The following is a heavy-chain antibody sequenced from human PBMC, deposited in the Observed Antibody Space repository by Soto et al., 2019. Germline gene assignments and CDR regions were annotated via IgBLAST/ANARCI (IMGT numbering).Heavy chain of an antibody. D-gene: IGHD1-1*01. Sequence: GASVKVSCKASGGTFSSYAISWVRQMPGKGLEWMGIIYPGDSDTRYSPSFQGQVTISADKSISTAYLQWSSLKASDTAMYYCARVPDNNFDYWGQGTLVTVSS. CDR1: GGTFSSYA. CDR3: ARVPDNNFDY. J-gene: IGHJ4*02. V-gene: IGHV5-51*01. CDR2: IYPGDSDT.